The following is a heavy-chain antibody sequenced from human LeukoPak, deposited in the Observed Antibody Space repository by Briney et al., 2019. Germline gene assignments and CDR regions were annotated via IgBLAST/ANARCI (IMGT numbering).Heavy chain of an antibody. CDR3: ARDRERWLQSNFDY. V-gene: IGHV1-69*13. Sequence: LVKVSCKASGGTFSSYAISWVRQAPGQGLEWMGGIIPIFGTANYAQKFQGRVTITADESTSTAYMELSSLRSEDTAVYYCARDRERWLQSNFDYWGQGTLVTVSS. CDR2: IIPIFGTA. CDR1: GGTFSSYA. J-gene: IGHJ4*02. D-gene: IGHD5-24*01.